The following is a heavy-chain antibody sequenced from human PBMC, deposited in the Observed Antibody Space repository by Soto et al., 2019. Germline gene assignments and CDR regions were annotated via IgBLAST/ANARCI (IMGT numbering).Heavy chain of an antibody. CDR1: GFTFSDTL. J-gene: IGHJ3*01. Sequence: QVQLVQSGAELKKPGASVNISCQASGFTFSDTLINWVRQGPGQRLEWMGWINPANGNTRYSESFQGRVTISSLSSASTAYVALRDLTSEDTAVYYCGGDMVRVGPRSNDAFDVWGQGTMITVSS. V-gene: IGHV1-3*01. D-gene: IGHD2-8*01. CDR2: INPANGNT. CDR3: GGDMVRVGPRSNDAFDV.